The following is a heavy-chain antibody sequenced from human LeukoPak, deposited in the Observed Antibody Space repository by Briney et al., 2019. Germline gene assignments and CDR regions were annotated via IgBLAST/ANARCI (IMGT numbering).Heavy chain of an antibody. CDR1: GYTFTSYG. CDR2: ISAYNGNT. J-gene: IGHJ6*03. CDR3: ARACRIAAAGSYYYYYYYYMDV. Sequence: GASVKVSCKASGYTFTSYGISWVRQAPGQGLEWMGWISAYNGNTNYAQKLQGRVTMTTDTSTSTAYMELRSLRSDDTAVYYCARACRIAAAGSYYYYYYYYMDVWGKGTTVTVSS. V-gene: IGHV1-18*01. D-gene: IGHD6-13*01.